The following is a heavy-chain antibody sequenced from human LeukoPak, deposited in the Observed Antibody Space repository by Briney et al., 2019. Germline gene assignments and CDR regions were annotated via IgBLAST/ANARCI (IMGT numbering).Heavy chain of an antibody. Sequence: GGSLRLSCAASGFTFNNYAMSWVRQAPGKGLEWVSVIYSGGSTYYADSVKGRFTITRDNSKNTLYLQMNSLRAEDTAVYYCARCKGIPFSGSYDYWGQGTLVTVSS. V-gene: IGHV3-53*01. D-gene: IGHD1-26*01. CDR2: IYSGGST. CDR3: ARCKGIPFSGSYDY. CDR1: GFTFNNYA. J-gene: IGHJ4*02.